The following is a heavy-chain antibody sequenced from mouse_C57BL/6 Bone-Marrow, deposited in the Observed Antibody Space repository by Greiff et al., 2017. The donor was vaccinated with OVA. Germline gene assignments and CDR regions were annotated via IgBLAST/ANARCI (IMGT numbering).Heavy chain of an antibody. Sequence: QVQLQQPGAELVKPGASVKMSCKASGYTFTSYWITWVKQRPGQGLEWIGDIYPGSGSTNYNEKFKSKATLTVDTSSSTAYMQLSSLTSEDSAVYYCAREVVTRAGFAYWGQGTLVTVSA. J-gene: IGHJ3*01. CDR2: IYPGSGST. V-gene: IGHV1-55*01. CDR3: AREVVTRAGFAY. CDR1: GYTFTSYW. D-gene: IGHD2-2*01.